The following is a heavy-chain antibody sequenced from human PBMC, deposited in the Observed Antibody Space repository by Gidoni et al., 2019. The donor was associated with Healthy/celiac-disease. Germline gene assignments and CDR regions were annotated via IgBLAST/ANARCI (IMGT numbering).Heavy chain of an antibody. J-gene: IGHJ4*02. CDR2: ISSSSSYI. CDR1: GFTFSSYS. Sequence: EVQLVESGGGLVKPGGSLRLSCAASGFTFSSYSMNWVRQAPGKGLEWVSSISSSSSYIYYADSVKGRFTISRDNAKNSLYLQMNSLRAEDTAVYYCARGGRATVTTNFDYWGQGTLVTVSS. CDR3: ARGGRATVTTNFDY. D-gene: IGHD4-17*01. V-gene: IGHV3-21*01.